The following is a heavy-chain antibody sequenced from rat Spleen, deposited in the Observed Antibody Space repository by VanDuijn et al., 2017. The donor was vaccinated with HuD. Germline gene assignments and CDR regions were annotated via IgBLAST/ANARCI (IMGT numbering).Heavy chain of an antibody. J-gene: IGHJ3*01. D-gene: IGHD1-1*01. V-gene: IGHV5-29*01. CDR3: TTVLQGHGFAY. CDR1: GFTFSNYG. CDR2: IKYDGSSI. Sequence: EVQLVESGGGLVQPGRSLKLSCAASGFTFSNYGMAWVRQAPTKGLEWVATIKYDGSSIYYPDSVKGRFTISRHNTQNTLYLQMNSLRSEDTATYYCTTVLQGHGFAYWGQGTLVTVSS.